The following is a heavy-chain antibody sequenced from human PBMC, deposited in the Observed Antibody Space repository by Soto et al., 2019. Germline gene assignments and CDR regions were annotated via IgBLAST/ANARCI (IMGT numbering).Heavy chain of an antibody. V-gene: IGHV3-30*18. Sequence: QVQLVESGGGVVQPGRSLRLSCAASGFTFSSYGMHWVRQAPGKGLEWVAVISYDGSNKYYADSVKGRFTISRDNSKNTLYLQMNSLGAEDTAVYYCAKDGRAGYSSSPRGNYYYYYMDVWGKGTTVTVSS. CDR3: AKDGRAGYSSSPRGNYYYYYMDV. D-gene: IGHD6-6*01. CDR2: ISYDGSNK. CDR1: GFTFSSYG. J-gene: IGHJ6*03.